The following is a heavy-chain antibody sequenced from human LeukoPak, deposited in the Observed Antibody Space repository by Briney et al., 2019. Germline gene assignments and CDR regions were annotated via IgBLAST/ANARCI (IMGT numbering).Heavy chain of an antibody. CDR3: ASDRFGELLLSVWYFDY. D-gene: IGHD3-10*01. V-gene: IGHV1-69*05. J-gene: IGHJ4*02. Sequence: GSSVKVSCKXSGGTFSSYAISWVRQAPGQGLEWMGRIIPIFGTANYAQKFQGRVTITTDESTSTAYMELSSLRSEDTAVYYCASDRFGELLLSVWYFDYWGQGTLVTVSS. CDR1: GGTFSSYA. CDR2: IIPIFGTA.